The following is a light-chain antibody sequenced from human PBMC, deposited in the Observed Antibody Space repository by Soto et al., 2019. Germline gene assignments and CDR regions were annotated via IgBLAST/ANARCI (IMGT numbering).Light chain of an antibody. V-gene: IGKV3-20*01. CDR2: DAS. CDR1: QSIRSER. J-gene: IGKJ1*01. CDR3: QQYGTSTGT. Sequence: EIVLTPSPDTLSLSPGERATLSCRASQSIRSERLAWYQQKPGQAPRLVIFDASNRASGMPERFSGSGSGTDFALTISRLEPEDFAVDYCQQYGTSTGTFGQGTKVDI.